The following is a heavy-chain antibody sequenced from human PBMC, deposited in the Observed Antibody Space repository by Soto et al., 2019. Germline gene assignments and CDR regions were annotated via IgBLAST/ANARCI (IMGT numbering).Heavy chain of an antibody. V-gene: IGHV2-5*02. CDR3: AHRRGGSSSWYWDEYYFDY. J-gene: IGHJ4*02. D-gene: IGHD6-13*01. CDR2: IYWDDDK. Sequence: SGPTLVNPTQTLTLTCTFSGFSLSTSGVGVGWIRQPPGKALEWLALIYWDDDKRYSPSLKSRLTITKDTSKNQVVLTMTNMDPVDTATYYCAHRRGGSSSWYWDEYYFDYWGQGTLVTVSS. CDR1: GFSLSTSGVG.